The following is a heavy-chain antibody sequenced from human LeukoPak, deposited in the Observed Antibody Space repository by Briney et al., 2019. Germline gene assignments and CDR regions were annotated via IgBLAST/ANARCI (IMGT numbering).Heavy chain of an antibody. J-gene: IGHJ6*02. Sequence: GGSLRLSCAASGFNFISYSMSWVRQAPGKGLEWVSVTRGSGVSTYYADSVKGRFTISRDNAKNTLYLQMNSLRAEDTAVYYCAREGVWRQQLVDYYYGMDVWGQGTTVTVSS. CDR3: AREGVWRQQLVDYYYGMDV. CDR1: GFNFISYS. CDR2: TRGSGVST. V-gene: IGHV3-23*01. D-gene: IGHD6-13*01.